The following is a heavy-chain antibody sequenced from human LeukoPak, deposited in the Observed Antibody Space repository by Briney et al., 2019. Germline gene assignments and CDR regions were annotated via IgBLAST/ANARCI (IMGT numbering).Heavy chain of an antibody. V-gene: IGHV3-30*04. J-gene: IGHJ4*02. CDR3: AKAYGDLGEIDY. CDR2: ISYDGSNK. D-gene: IGHD4-17*01. Sequence: PGGSLRLSCAASGFTFSSYAMHWVRQAPGKGLEWVAVISYDGSNKYYADSVKGRFTISRDNSKNTLYLQMNSLRAEDTAVYYCAKAYGDLGEIDYWGQGTLVTVSS. CDR1: GFTFSSYA.